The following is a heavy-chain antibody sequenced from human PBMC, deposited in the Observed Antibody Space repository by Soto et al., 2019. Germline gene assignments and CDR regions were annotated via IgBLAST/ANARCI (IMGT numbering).Heavy chain of an antibody. CDR2: ISGSGGST. J-gene: IGHJ6*02. V-gene: IGHV3-23*01. CDR3: ANEYDFWRGDYGMDV. Sequence: EVQLLESGGGLVQPGGSLRLSCAASGFTFSSYAMSWVRQAPGKGLEWVSAISGSGGSTYYADSVKGRFTISRDNSKNTLNLQMNRLRAEDTAVYYCANEYDFWRGDYGMDVWGQGTTVTVSS. CDR1: GFTFSSYA. D-gene: IGHD3-3*01.